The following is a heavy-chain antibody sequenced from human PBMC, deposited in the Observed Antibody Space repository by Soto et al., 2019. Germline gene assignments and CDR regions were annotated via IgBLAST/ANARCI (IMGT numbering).Heavy chain of an antibody. CDR2: ISGSGGST. Sequence: GGSLRLSCAASGFTFSSYAMSWVRQAPGKGLEWVSAISGSGGSTYYADSVKGRFTISRDNSKNSLYLQMNSLRADDTALYYYAKDHARIAARLDQWGQGTLVTVSS. CDR3: AKDHARIAARLDQ. D-gene: IGHD6-6*01. J-gene: IGHJ4*02. V-gene: IGHV3-23*01. CDR1: GFTFSSYA.